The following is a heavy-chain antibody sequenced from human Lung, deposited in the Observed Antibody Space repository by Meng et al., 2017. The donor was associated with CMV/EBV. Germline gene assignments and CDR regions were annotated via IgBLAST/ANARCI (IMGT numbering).Heavy chain of an antibody. CDR2: IYTSGTT. Sequence: QVELQESGPGLVKPSETLSLTFTVSGGSISSYYWSWIRQSAGKGLEWIGRIYTSGTTIYNPSLKSRLTLSLDTSKNQFSLKLNSVTAADTAVYYCARAEADTGNFDYWGQGTLVTVFS. V-gene: IGHV4-4*07. CDR3: ARAEADTGNFDY. CDR1: GGSISSYY. D-gene: IGHD6-19*01. J-gene: IGHJ4*02.